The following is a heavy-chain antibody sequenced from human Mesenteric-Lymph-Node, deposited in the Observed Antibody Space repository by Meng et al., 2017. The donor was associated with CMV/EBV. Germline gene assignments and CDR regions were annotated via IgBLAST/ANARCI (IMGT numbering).Heavy chain of an antibody. CDR3: AREVYYDFWSGYSGADWFDP. CDR2: INPNTDGT. CDR1: GYTFTGYY. Sequence: ASVKVSCKASGYTFTGYYMHWVRQAPGQGLEWMGWINPNTDGTNYAQRFQGRVTMTRDTSITTAYMELSSLRSEDTAVYYCAREVYYDFWSGYSGADWFDPWGQGTLVTVSS. J-gene: IGHJ5*02. D-gene: IGHD3-3*01. V-gene: IGHV1-2*02.